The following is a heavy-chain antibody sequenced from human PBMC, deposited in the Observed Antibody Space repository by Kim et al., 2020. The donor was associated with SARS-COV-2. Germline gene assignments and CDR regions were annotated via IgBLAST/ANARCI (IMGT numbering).Heavy chain of an antibody. V-gene: IGHV3-30*18. D-gene: IGHD3-10*01. CDR3: AKEAMVRGGTYFDY. J-gene: IGHJ4*02. Sequence: GGSLRLSCAASGFTFSSYGMHWVRQAPGKGLEWVAVISYDGSNKYYADSVKGRFTISRDNSKNTLYLQMNSLRAEDTAVYYCAKEAMVRGGTYFDYWCQG. CDR2: ISYDGSNK. CDR1: GFTFSSYG.